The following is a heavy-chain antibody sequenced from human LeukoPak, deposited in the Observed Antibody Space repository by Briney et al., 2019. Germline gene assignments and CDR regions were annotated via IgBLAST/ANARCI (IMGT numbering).Heavy chain of an antibody. J-gene: IGHJ4*02. CDR3: ASDQVSGVFDY. D-gene: IGHD5/OR15-5a*01. CDR1: GFVYSDFY. CDR2: ISPDGSYT. V-gene: IGHV3-11*05. Sequence: GGSLRLSCAGSGFVYSDFYINWIRHSPGKGLEWLAYISPDGSYTTYGDSVKGRFVISRDNAKNSVSLQMNSLRVEDTAVYFCASDQVSGVFDYWGQGARVTVS.